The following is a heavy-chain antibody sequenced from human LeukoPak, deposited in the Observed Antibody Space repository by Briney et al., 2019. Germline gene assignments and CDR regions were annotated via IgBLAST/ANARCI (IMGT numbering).Heavy chain of an antibody. J-gene: IGHJ4*02. CDR2: IYHSGST. CDR1: GGSFSGYY. CDR3: ARDGRVSWPFDY. Sequence: SETLSLTCAVYGGSFSGYYWGWIRQPPGKGLEWIGSIYHSGSTYYNPSLKSRVTISVDTSKNQFSLKLSSVTAADTAVYYCARDGRVSWPFDYWGQGTLVTVSS. V-gene: IGHV4-38-2*02. D-gene: IGHD1-26*01.